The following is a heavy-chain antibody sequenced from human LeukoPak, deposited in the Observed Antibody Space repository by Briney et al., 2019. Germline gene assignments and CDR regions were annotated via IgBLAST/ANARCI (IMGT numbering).Heavy chain of an antibody. CDR3: AKEFRGIAAAGTVDY. Sequence: GGSVTPSCAASGFTFSSYGMLWVRQAPGKGVEWVADISYYGSNKYYADSVKGRFTISRDNSKNTLYLQMNSLRAEDTAVYYCAKEFRGIAAAGTVDYWGQGTLVTVSS. CDR2: ISYYGSNK. CDR1: GFTFSSYG. D-gene: IGHD6-13*01. V-gene: IGHV3-30*18. J-gene: IGHJ4*02.